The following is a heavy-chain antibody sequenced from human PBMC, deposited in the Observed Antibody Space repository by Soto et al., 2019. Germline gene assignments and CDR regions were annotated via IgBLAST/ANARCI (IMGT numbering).Heavy chain of an antibody. CDR2: INAGNGNT. CDR1: GYTFTSYA. J-gene: IGHJ6*03. CDR3: AREIDSSSSFHYYYYMDV. D-gene: IGHD6-6*01. V-gene: IGHV1-3*01. Sequence: ASVKVSCKASGYTFTSYAMHWVRQAPGQRLEWMGWINAGNGNTKYSQKFQGRVTITRDTSASTAYMELSSLRSEDTAVYYCAREIDSSSSFHYYYYMDVWGKGTTVTVSS.